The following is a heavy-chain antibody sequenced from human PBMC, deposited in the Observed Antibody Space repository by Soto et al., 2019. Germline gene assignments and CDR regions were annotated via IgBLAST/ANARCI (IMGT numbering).Heavy chain of an antibody. CDR2: ISYDGSNK. J-gene: IGHJ6*02. CDR1: GFTFSSYA. Sequence: GGSLRLSCAASGFTFSSYAMHWVRQAPGKGLEWVAVISYDGSNKYYADSVKGRFTISRDNSKNTLYLQMNSLRAEDTAVYYCARDINQLDYYGMDVWGQGTTVTVSS. CDR3: ARDINQLDYYGMDV. V-gene: IGHV3-30-3*01. D-gene: IGHD1-20*01.